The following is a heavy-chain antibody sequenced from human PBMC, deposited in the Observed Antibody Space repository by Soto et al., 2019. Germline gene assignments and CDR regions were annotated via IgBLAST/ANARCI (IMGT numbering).Heavy chain of an antibody. CDR2: INHSGST. CDR3: ARGYSSSWYRYYYGMDV. J-gene: IGHJ6*02. Sequence: SETLSLTCAVYGGSFSGYYWSWIRQPPGKGLEWIGEINHSGSTNYNPSLKSRVTISVDTSKNQFSLKLSSVTAADTAVYYCARGYSSSWYRYYYGMDVWGQGTTVTSP. CDR1: GGSFSGYY. D-gene: IGHD6-13*01. V-gene: IGHV4-34*01.